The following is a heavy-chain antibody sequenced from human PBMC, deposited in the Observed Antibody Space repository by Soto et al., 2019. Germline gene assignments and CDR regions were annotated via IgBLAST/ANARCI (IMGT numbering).Heavy chain of an antibody. CDR2: ISSNGGST. CDR3: VKFRIFGVAVPFDP. V-gene: IGHV3-64D*08. Sequence: HPGGSLRLSCAASGFTFSSYAMHWVRQAPGKGLEYVSAISSNGGSTYYADSVKGGFTISRDNSKNTLYLQMSSLRAEDTAVYYCVKFRIFGVAVPFDPWGQGTLVTVSS. D-gene: IGHD3-3*01. CDR1: GFTFSSYA. J-gene: IGHJ5*02.